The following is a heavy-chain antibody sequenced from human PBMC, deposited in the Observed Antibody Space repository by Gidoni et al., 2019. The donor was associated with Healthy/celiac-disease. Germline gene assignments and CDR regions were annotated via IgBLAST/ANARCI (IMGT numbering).Heavy chain of an antibody. CDR2: ISYDGSNK. J-gene: IGHJ6*02. V-gene: IGHV3-30*04. CDR3: ASTKKGCGGDCSSYYGMDV. Sequence: QVQLVESGGGVVQPGRSLRLSCAASGFTFSSYSMYWVRQAPGKGLEWVAVISYDGSNKYYADSGKGRFTISRDNSKNTLYLQMNSLRAEDTAVYYCASTKKGCGGDCSSYYGMDVWGQGTTVTVSS. CDR1: GFTFSSYS. D-gene: IGHD2-21*01.